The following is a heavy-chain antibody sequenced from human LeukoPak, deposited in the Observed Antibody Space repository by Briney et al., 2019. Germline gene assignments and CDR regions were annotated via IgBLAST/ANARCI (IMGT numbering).Heavy chain of an antibody. D-gene: IGHD2-2*01. CDR1: GFTFSSYD. J-gene: IGHJ3*02. CDR2: IRFDGSNK. Sequence: GGSLRLSCAASGFTFSSYDIHWVRQAPGKGLEWVAFIRFDGSNKNYADSVKGRFTISRDNSKNTLYLQMNSLRAEDTAVYYCAMGEVPAAMSAYDVFDIWGQGTMVTISS. V-gene: IGHV3-30*02. CDR3: AMGEVPAAMSAYDVFDI.